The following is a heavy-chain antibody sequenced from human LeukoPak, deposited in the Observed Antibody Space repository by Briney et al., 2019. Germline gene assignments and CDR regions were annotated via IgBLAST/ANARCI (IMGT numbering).Heavy chain of an antibody. Sequence: ASVKVSCKASGYTFTSHYMQWVRLAPGQGLEWMGIINPSGGGTRYAQKFQGRVTMTRDTSTSTVYMELSSLRAEDTAVYYCAREGSGSLPHRDHWGQGTLVTVSS. D-gene: IGHD3-10*01. V-gene: IGHV1-46*01. CDR2: INPSGGGT. CDR1: GYTFTSHY. J-gene: IGHJ4*02. CDR3: AREGSGSLPHRDH.